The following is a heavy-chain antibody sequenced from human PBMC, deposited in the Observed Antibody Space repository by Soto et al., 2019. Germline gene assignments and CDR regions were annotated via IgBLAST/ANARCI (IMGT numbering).Heavy chain of an antibody. D-gene: IGHD3-10*01. V-gene: IGHV3-23*01. J-gene: IGHJ5*02. CDR2: ISGSGENT. CDR3: GKDSSCITVACYVGS. CDR1: GFIFSNYW. Sequence: GGSLRLSCATSGFIFSNYWMHWVRQVPGRGLEWVSAISGSGENTYYSDSAKGRFTISRDNSKNTLYLQMSSLRAEDTAVYYCGKDSSCITVACYVGSWGQGALVTVSS.